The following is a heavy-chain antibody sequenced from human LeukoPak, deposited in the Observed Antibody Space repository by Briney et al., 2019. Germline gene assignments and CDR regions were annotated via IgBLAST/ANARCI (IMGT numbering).Heavy chain of an antibody. V-gene: IGHV4-59*01. Sequence: PSETLSLTCAVSGVSISSDYWSWIRRPPGKGLEWIGDIHSSGTTRLNPSLKSRVTMSVDMSNNQFSLKLSSVTATDTAVYYCARVVPDGYSPNWGQGILVTVSS. J-gene: IGHJ1*01. CDR1: GVSISSDY. CDR3: ARVVPDGYSPN. CDR2: IHSSGTT. D-gene: IGHD5-12*01.